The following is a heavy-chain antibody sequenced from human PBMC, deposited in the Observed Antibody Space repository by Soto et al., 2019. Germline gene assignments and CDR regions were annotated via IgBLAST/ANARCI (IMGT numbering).Heavy chain of an antibody. D-gene: IGHD1-26*01. J-gene: IGHJ4*02. Sequence: SETLSLTCTVSGGSISSGDYYWSWIRQPPGKGLEWIGYIYYSGSTYYNPSLKSRVTISVDTSKNQFSLKLSSVTAADTAVYYCARQSVRDGANGIDYWGQGTLVTVSS. CDR3: ARQSVRDGANGIDY. CDR2: IYYSGST. V-gene: IGHV4-30-4*01. CDR1: GGSISSGDYY.